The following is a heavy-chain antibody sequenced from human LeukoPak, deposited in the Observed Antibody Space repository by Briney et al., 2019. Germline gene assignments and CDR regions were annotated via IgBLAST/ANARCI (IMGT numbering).Heavy chain of an antibody. CDR3: ARDLGYCTNGVCHTRFDY. Sequence: GGSLRLSCAASDFTFSTYNMHWVRQAPGKGLEWVSTISSNTDSYIYYANSVRGRFTISRDNAKNSLYLQMNSLRAEDTAVYFCARDLGYCTNGVCHTRFDYWGQGTLVAVSS. V-gene: IGHV3-21*01. J-gene: IGHJ4*02. D-gene: IGHD2-8*01. CDR2: ISSNTDSYI. CDR1: DFTFSTYN.